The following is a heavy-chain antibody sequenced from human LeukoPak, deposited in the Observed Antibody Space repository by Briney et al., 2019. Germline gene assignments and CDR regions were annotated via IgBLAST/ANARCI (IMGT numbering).Heavy chain of an antibody. J-gene: IGHJ4*02. CDR1: GFTLDDYA. V-gene: IGHV3-9*01. CDR3: AKDTSDILTGYYPDY. D-gene: IGHD3-9*01. Sequence: GGSLRLSCAASGFTLDDYAMHWVRKAPGKGLEWVSGISWNSSSIVYADSVKGRFTIYRDNAKNSLYLQMNSLRAEDTALYYCAKDTSDILTGYYPDYWGQGTLVTVSS. CDR2: ISWNSSSI.